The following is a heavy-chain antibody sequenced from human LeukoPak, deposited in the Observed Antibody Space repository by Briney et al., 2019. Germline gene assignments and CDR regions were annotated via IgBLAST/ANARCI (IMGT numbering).Heavy chain of an antibody. CDR1: GGSISSSSYY. Sequence: SETLSLTCTVSGGSISSSSYYWGWIRQPPGKGLEWIGSIYYSGSNYYNPSLKSRATMSVDTSKNQFSLKLSSVTAADTAVYYCARHRGGYCTNGVCYTKNWFDPWGQGTLVTVSS. D-gene: IGHD2-8*01. CDR3: ARHRGGYCTNGVCYTKNWFDP. J-gene: IGHJ5*02. V-gene: IGHV4-39*01. CDR2: IYYSGSN.